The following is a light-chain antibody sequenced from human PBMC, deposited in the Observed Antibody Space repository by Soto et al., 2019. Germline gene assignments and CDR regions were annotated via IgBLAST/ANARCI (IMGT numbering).Light chain of an antibody. Sequence: QMTQSPSTLSASEGDRVTITCWASQSVGSWLAWHQQKPGRAPKVLVYKASNLQDGVPSRFSGSGSWTEFSLTISSLQPDDVATYFCHQYSRYPWTFGQGTKVEIK. CDR1: QSVGSW. J-gene: IGKJ1*01. V-gene: IGKV1-5*03. CDR3: HQYSRYPWT. CDR2: KAS.